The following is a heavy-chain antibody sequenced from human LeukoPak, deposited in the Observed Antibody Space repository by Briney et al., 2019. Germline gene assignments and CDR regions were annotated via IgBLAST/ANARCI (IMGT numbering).Heavy chain of an antibody. Sequence: PGGSLRLSCAASGFTFSRYWMHWVRQAPGKGLMWVSRISPDGSTTLYADSVKGRFTISRDNAKNTLYLQMNSLRAEDTAVYYCAKGLSTSSYSDFDYWGQGTLVTVSS. D-gene: IGHD2-2*01. CDR3: AKGLSTSSYSDFDY. CDR2: ISPDGSTT. V-gene: IGHV3-74*03. J-gene: IGHJ4*02. CDR1: GFTFSRYW.